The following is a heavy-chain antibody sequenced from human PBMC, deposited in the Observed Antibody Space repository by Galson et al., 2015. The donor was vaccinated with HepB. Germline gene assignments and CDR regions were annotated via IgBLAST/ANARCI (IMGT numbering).Heavy chain of an antibody. J-gene: IGHJ6*02. V-gene: IGHV3-33*01. CDR2: IWYDGSNK. D-gene: IGHD4-23*01. Sequence: SLRLSCAASGFTFSSYGMHWVRQAPGKGLEWVAVIWYDGSNKYYADSVKGRFTISRDNSKNTLYLQMNSLRAEDTAVYYCARDGSDYGGYYYYGMDVWGQGTTVTVSS. CDR3: ARDGSDYGGYYYYGMDV. CDR1: GFTFSSYG.